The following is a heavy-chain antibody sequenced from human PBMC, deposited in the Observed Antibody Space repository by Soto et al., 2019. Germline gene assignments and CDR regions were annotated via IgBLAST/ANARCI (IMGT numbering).Heavy chain of an antibody. Sequence: GGSLRLSCAASGFTFSSYVMHWVRPAPGKGLEWVALISHDGRKKSYADSVKGRFTISRGNSEKTLYLQMNSLRAEDTAVYYCAGTRSAGLDWFDPWGQGTLVTVSS. V-gene: IGHV3-30*03. D-gene: IGHD2-15*01. CDR3: AGTRSAGLDWFDP. CDR1: GFTFSSYV. CDR2: ISHDGRKK. J-gene: IGHJ5*02.